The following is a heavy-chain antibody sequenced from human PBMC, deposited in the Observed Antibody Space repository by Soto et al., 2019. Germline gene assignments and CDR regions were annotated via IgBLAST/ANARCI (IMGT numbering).Heavy chain of an antibody. Sequence: PGGSLRLSCAASGFTFSGYSMNWVRQAPGKGLEWVAYISPSSSAIHYADSVKGRFTISRDNAKNSLYLQMNSLRTEDTAFYYCVKDTSATFVFLKDVIGASGYEAWGQGTLVTGSS. CDR2: ISPSSSAI. CDR3: VKDTSATFVFLKDVIGASGYEA. V-gene: IGHV3-48*01. D-gene: IGHD2-15*01. CDR1: GFTFSGYS. J-gene: IGHJ4*02.